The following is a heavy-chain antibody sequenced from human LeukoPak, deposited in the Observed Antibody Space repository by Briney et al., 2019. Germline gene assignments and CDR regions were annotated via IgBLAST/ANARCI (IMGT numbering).Heavy chain of an antibody. CDR1: GFTFSSYA. V-gene: IGHV3-23*01. CDR3: AKDLRVAYNKDAFDI. CDR2: ISGSGGTT. J-gene: IGHJ3*02. Sequence: GGSLRLSCAASGFTFSSYAMSWVRQAPGKGLEWVSAISGSGGTTYYADSVKGRFTISRDNSKNTLYLQMNSLRAEDTAVYYCAKDLRVAYNKDAFDIWGQGTMVTVFS. D-gene: IGHD5-24*01.